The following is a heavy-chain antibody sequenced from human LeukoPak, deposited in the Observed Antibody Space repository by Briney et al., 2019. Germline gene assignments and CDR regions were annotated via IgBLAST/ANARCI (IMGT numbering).Heavy chain of an antibody. V-gene: IGHV1-18*01. Sequence: ASVKVSCKASGYTFTSYGISWVRQAPGQGLEWMGWISAHNGNTNYAQKLQGRVTMTTDTSTGTAYMELRSLRSDDTAVYYCARVSPLTMAFGGVIAIDYWGQGTLATVSS. D-gene: IGHD3-16*02. CDR3: ARVSPLTMAFGGVIAIDY. CDR1: GYTFTSYG. J-gene: IGHJ4*02. CDR2: ISAHNGNT.